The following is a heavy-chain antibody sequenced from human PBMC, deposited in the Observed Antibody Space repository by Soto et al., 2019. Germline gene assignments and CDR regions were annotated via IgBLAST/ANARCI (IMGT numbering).Heavy chain of an antibody. V-gene: IGHV3-21*01. CDR1: GFTFSSYS. Sequence: EVQLVESGGGLVKPGGSLRLSCAASGFTFSSYSMNWVRQAPGKGLEWVSSISSSSSYIYYADSVKGRFTISRDNAKNSLYLQMNSLRAEDTAVYYCARDRPLDMYYDFWSGYHYYYYYGMDVWGQGTTVTVSS. CDR3: ARDRPLDMYYDFWSGYHYYYYYGMDV. D-gene: IGHD3-3*01. J-gene: IGHJ6*02. CDR2: ISSSSSYI.